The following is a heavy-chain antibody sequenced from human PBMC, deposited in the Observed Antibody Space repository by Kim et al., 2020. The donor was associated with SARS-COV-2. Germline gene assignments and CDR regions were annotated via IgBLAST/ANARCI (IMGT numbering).Heavy chain of an antibody. CDR3: AKMAGMDGFNYIYYYG. J-gene: IGHJ6*01. V-gene: IGHV3-23*01. D-gene: IGHD6-13*01. Sequence: GGALRLSCVGSGFTVDNYDMNWVRQAPWNWLEWVSVVSGVGVNKFYADSGRVRFTLSRDNSKNILSLPMTSLHDAVTARYYGAKMAGMDGFNYIYYYG. CDR1: GFTVDNYD. CDR2: VSGVGVNK.